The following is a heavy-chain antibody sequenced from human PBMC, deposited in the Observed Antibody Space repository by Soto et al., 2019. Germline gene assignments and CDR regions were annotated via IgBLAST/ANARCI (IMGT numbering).Heavy chain of an antibody. CDR1: GFTLSGYA. CDR3: ARRARPDFYYMDV. V-gene: IGHV3-64*01. J-gene: IGHJ6*03. Sequence: EVQLAESGGGLAQPGGSLRLSCAASGFTLSGYAMDLVRQSPGKGLEYVSGISSNGVGTYYANSVHGRFTISRDNSKNTVYLQMGSLRPEDMAVYYCARRARPDFYYMDVWGKGTTVTVSS. D-gene: IGHD6-6*01. CDR2: ISSNGVGT.